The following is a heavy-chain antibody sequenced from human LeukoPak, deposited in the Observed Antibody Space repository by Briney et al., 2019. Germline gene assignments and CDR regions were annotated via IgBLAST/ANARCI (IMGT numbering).Heavy chain of an antibody. D-gene: IGHD2-8*02. J-gene: IGHJ2*01. Sequence: ASMKASCKASGYTFNAYYLHWVRQAPGQGLEWMGWINPNSGDTKYAQKFQGRVTMTGDTSISTAYMELSRLRFDDTAVYYCAILRLSTGLWWFFDLWGRGTLVTVSS. V-gene: IGHV1-2*02. CDR2: INPNSGDT. CDR3: AILRLSTGLWWFFDL. CDR1: GYTFNAYY.